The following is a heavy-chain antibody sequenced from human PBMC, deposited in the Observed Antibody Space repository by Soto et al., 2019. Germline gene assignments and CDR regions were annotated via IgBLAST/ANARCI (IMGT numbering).Heavy chain of an antibody. V-gene: IGHV1-18*01. CDR2: ISAYNGNT. CDR1: GYTFTSYG. D-gene: IGHD3-10*01. Sequence: QVQLVQSGAEVKKPGASVKVSCKASGYTFTSYGISWVRQAPGQGLEWMGWISAYNGNTNYAQKLQGRGTMTKDTSTSTDYMELRSLRSDDTAVYYCARSTGGSRITMVRGFGYWGQGTLVTVSS. J-gene: IGHJ4*02. CDR3: ARSTGGSRITMVRGFGY.